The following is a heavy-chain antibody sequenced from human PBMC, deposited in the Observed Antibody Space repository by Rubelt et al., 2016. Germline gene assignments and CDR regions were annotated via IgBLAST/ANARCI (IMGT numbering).Heavy chain of an antibody. V-gene: IGHV3-48*02. CDR2: IINSSSTI. CDR1: GFTFSRYS. Sequence: EVHLVESGGGLVQPGGSLRLSCAASGFTFSRYSMNWVRQAPGKGLEWVSYIINSSSTIYYADSVKGRFNICRDNAKNALYLQMNSLRDEDTAVYYCAKSLTPKTDYYGMDVWGQGTTVTVSS. J-gene: IGHJ6*02. D-gene: IGHD1-14*01. CDR3: AKSLTPKTDYYGMDV.